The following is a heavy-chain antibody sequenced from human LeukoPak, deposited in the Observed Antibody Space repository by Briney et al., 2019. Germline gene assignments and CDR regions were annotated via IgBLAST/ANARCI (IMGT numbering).Heavy chain of an antibody. J-gene: IGHJ4*02. CDR3: ARGLDGYNYNY. Sequence: SETLSLTCAVYGGSFSGYYWSWIRQSPGKGLEWIGEINHSGSTRYNPSLKSRVTLSVDTSKNQFSLRLSSVTAADTAVYYCARGLDGYNYNYWGQGTLVTVSS. CDR2: INHSGST. D-gene: IGHD5-24*01. CDR1: GGSFSGYY. V-gene: IGHV4-34*01.